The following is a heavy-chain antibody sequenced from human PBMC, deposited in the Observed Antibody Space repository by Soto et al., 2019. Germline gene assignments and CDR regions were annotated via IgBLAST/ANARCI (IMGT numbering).Heavy chain of an antibody. D-gene: IGHD1-7*01. Sequence: PSETLSLTCTVSGGSISSYRWSWIRHTAWKGLEWIGRISNNVNTQYNPSLKSRVTVSVDTSRNQFFLNLHSVTAADSAVYFCGRESGEIWNYECYWGQRTQVTVSS. CDR2: ISNNVNT. CDR1: GGSISSYR. CDR3: GRESGEIWNYECY. V-gene: IGHV4-4*07. J-gene: IGHJ4*02.